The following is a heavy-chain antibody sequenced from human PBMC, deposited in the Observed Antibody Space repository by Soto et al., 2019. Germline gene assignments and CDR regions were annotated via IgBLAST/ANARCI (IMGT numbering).Heavy chain of an antibody. Sequence: APVKVSCKASGYTFTSYGISWVRQAPGQGLEWMGWSSAYNGNTNYAQKLQGRGTMTTDTTTSTAYMELRSLRTDDTAVNYWASAPWRVWGQGTTVTVSS. J-gene: IGHJ6*02. CDR1: GYTFTSYG. CDR2: SSAYNGNT. CDR3: ASAPWRV. V-gene: IGHV1-18*04.